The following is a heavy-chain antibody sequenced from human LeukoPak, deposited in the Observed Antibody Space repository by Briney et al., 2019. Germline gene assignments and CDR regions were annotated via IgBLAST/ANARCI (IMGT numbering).Heavy chain of an antibody. Sequence: PGGSLRLSCAASGFTFSSYAMHWVCQSPAKGLEWIGEIFHEGLTNYNPSLKSRATISIDKSKSQFSLRLTSVTAADTAVYYCARQSPGFMIAGYFDYWGQGTLVTVSS. CDR1: GFTFSSYA. CDR3: ARQSPGFMIAGYFDY. J-gene: IGHJ4*02. V-gene: IGHV4-4*02. D-gene: IGHD3-16*01. CDR2: IFHEGLT.